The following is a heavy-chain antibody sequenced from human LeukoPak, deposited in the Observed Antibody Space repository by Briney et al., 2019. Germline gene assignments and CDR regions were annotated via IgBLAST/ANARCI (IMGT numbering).Heavy chain of an antibody. CDR3: AGGPKKGLKGSGYVFDY. J-gene: IGHJ4*02. D-gene: IGHD5-12*01. Sequence: ASVKVSCKASGYTFTSYDINWVRQATGQGLEWMGWMNPNSGNTGYAKKFQGRVTMTRNTSISTAYMEMSSLKSEETAVYYCAGGPKKGLKGSGYVFDYWAQGTLVTVSS. V-gene: IGHV1-8*01. CDR1: GYTFTSYD. CDR2: MNPNSGNT.